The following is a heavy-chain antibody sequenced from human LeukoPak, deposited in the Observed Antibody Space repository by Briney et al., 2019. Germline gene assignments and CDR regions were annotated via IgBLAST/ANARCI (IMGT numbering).Heavy chain of an antibody. D-gene: IGHD3-22*01. CDR1: GFTFSSYA. CDR3: AKVPYDSSGYYYFDY. J-gene: IGHJ4*02. CDR2: IRGSGGST. V-gene: IGHV3-23*01. Sequence: GGSLRLSCAASGFTFSSYAMSWVRQAPGKGLEWVSDIRGSGGSTYYADSVKGRFTISRDNSKNTLYLQMNSLRAEDTAVYYCAKVPYDSSGYYYFDYWGLGTLVIVSS.